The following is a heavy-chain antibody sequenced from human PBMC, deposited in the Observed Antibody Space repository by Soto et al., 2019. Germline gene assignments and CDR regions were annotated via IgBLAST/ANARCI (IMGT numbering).Heavy chain of an antibody. Sequence: ASVKVSCKASGYPFSDNQIHWLRRAPGQGLEWMGRINPKSDDTNYAQKFQGRVTMTRDTSIDAAYLELTGLTSDDTATYYCARKHSLDYIRWGLDPWGQGTLVTVSS. CDR3: ARKHSLDYIRWGLDP. V-gene: IGHV1-2*02. J-gene: IGHJ5*02. D-gene: IGHD4-4*01. CDR1: GYPFSDNQ. CDR2: INPKSDDT.